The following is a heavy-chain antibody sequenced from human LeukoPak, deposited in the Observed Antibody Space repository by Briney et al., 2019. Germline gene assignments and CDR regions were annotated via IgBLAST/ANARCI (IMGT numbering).Heavy chain of an antibody. CDR2: INHSGST. V-gene: IGHV4-34*01. J-gene: IGHJ4*02. CDR3: ARGLVPRSRGPYFDY. CDR1: GGSFSGYY. Sequence: SETLSLTCAAYGGSFSGYYWSCIRQPPGKGREWIGEINHSGSTNYNPSLKSRVTISVDTSKNLFSLKLSPVTAADTAVYYCARGLVPRSRGPYFDYWGQGTLVTVSS. D-gene: IGHD2-8*01.